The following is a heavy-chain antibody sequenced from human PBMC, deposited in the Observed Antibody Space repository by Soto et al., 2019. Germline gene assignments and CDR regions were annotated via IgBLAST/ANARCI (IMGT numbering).Heavy chain of an antibody. J-gene: IGHJ4*02. D-gene: IGHD3-22*01. V-gene: IGHV1-46*01. Sequence: ASVKVSCKASGYTFTSYYMHWVRQAPGQGLEWMGIINPSGGSTSYAQKFQGRVTMTRDTSTSTVYMELSSLRSEDTAVYYCARDGPEAAPYYDSSGSRGDFDYWGQGTRVTVSS. CDR3: ARDGPEAAPYYDSSGSRGDFDY. CDR1: GYTFTSYY. CDR2: INPSGGST.